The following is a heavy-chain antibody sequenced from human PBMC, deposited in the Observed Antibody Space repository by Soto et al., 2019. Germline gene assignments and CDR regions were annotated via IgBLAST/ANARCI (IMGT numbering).Heavy chain of an antibody. CDR3: AREAYCGGDCYPLPPYYYYYYGMDV. D-gene: IGHD2-21*02. V-gene: IGHV1-46*01. Sequence: ASVKVSCKASGYTFTSYYMHWVRQAPGQGLEWMGIINPGGGSTSYAQKFQGRVTMTRDTSTSTVYMELSSLRSEDTAVYYCAREAYCGGDCYPLPPYYYYYYGMDVWGQGTTVTAP. CDR2: INPGGGST. CDR1: GYTFTSYY. J-gene: IGHJ6*02.